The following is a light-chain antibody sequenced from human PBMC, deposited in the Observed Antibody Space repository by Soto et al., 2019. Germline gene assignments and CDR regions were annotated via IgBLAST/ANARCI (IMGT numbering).Light chain of an antibody. Sequence: EIVLTQSPATLSLSPGERATLSCRASQSVSSNLAWYQQKPGQAPRLLIYDASNRATGIPARFSGGGSGTDFTLTISSLEPEDFAVYYCQRGDTFGQGTRLEIK. J-gene: IGKJ5*01. V-gene: IGKV3-11*01. CDR1: QSVSSN. CDR3: QRGDT. CDR2: DAS.